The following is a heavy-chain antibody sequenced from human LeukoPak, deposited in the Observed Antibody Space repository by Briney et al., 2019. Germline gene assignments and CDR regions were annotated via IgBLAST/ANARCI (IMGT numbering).Heavy chain of an antibody. Sequence: ASVKVSCKASGGTFSSYAISWVRQAPGQGLEWMGRIIPILGIANYAQKFQGRVTITADKSTSTAYMELSSLRSDDTAVYYCARYYDILTGYYDYWGQGTLVTVSS. D-gene: IGHD3-9*01. J-gene: IGHJ4*02. CDR1: GGTFSSYA. CDR2: IIPILGIA. V-gene: IGHV1-69*04. CDR3: ARYYDILTGYYDY.